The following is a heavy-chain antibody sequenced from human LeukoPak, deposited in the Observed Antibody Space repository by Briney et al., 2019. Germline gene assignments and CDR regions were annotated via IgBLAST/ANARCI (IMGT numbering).Heavy chain of an antibody. Sequence: GASVKVSCKASGYTFTGYYMHWVRQAPGQGLEWMGWINPNSGGTNYAQKFQGRVTMTRDTSISTAYMELSSLRSEDTAVYYCARDRPPLDYWGQGTLVTVSS. V-gene: IGHV1-2*02. CDR3: ARDRPPLDY. CDR2: INPNSGGT. CDR1: GYTFTGYY. J-gene: IGHJ4*02.